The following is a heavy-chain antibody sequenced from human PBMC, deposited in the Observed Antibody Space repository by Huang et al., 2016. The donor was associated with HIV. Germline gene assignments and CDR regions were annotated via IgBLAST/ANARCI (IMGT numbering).Heavy chain of an antibody. CDR3: VRDSSSGLQLRY. J-gene: IGHJ4*02. CDR1: GYTFSTYS. Sequence: EVQLVESGGGLAQPGGSLRLSCVASGYTFSTYSMNWVRQAPGQGLEWGSYISKTSGATSYAESVKGRFTVSRDNVKNSLYLQMNRLRVEDTAMYYCVRDSSSGLQLRYWGQGALVIVS. CDR2: ISKTSGAT. V-gene: IGHV3-48*01. D-gene: IGHD3-22*01.